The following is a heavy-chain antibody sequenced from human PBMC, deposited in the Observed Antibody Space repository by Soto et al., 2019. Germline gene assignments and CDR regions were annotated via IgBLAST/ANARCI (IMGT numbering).Heavy chain of an antibody. J-gene: IGHJ6*02. CDR3: AKDYGVAYWGGDCYPHYYYYGMDV. V-gene: IGHV3-43D*03. CDR1: GFTFDDYA. D-gene: IGHD2-21*02. CDR2: ISWDGGST. Sequence: GGSLRLSCAASGFTFDDYAMHWVRQAPGKGLEWVSLISWDGGSTYYADSVKGRFTISRDNSKNSLYLQMNSLRAEDTALYYCAKDYGVAYWGGDCYPHYYYYGMDVWGQGTTVTVSS.